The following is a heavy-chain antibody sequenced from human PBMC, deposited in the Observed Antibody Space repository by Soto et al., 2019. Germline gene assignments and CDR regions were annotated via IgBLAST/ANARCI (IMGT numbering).Heavy chain of an antibody. D-gene: IGHD2-2*01. CDR2: IYYSGST. CDR1: GGSVSSGSYY. CDR3: ARLAQLGYGMDV. V-gene: IGHV4-61*01. J-gene: IGHJ6*02. Sequence: QVQLQESGPGLVKPSETLSLTCTVSGGSVSSGSYYWSWIRQPPGKGLEWIGYIYYSGSTYYNPSLKSRVTISVDTSKNQFSLKLSSVTAADTAVYYCARLAQLGYGMDVWGQGTTVTVSS.